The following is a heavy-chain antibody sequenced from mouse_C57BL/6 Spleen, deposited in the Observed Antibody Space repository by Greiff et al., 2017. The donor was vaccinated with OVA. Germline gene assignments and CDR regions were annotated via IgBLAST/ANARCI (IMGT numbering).Heavy chain of an antibody. D-gene: IGHD1-1*01. Sequence: EVMLVESGGGLVKPGGSLKLSCAASGFTFSSYTMSWVRQTPEKRLEWVATISGGGGNTYYPDSVKGRFTISRDNAKNTLYLQMSSLRSEDTALYYCAANYYGSSWYFDVWGTGTTVTVSS. CDR2: ISGGGGNT. J-gene: IGHJ1*03. CDR3: AANYYGSSWYFDV. V-gene: IGHV5-9*01. CDR1: GFTFSSYT.